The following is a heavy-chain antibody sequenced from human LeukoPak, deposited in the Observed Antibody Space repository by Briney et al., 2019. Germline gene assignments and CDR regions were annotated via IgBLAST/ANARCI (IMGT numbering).Heavy chain of an antibody. CDR3: ATYSNYNPEHDAFDI. J-gene: IGHJ3*02. V-gene: IGHV1-69*05. CDR1: GGTFSSYA. CDR2: IIPIFGTA. Sequence: SVKVSCKASGGTFSSYAISWVGQAPGQGLEWMGGIIPIFGTANYAQKFQGRVTITTDESTSTAYMELSSLRSEDTAVYYCATYSNYNPEHDAFDIWGQGTMVTVSS. D-gene: IGHD4-11*01.